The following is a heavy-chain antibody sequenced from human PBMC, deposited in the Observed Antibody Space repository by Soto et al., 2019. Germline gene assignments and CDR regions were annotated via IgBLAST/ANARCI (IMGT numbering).Heavy chain of an antibody. CDR1: GYSISSGYY. V-gene: IGHV4-38-2*01. CDR3: ARISTHKYDNSGYYSPTYYFDS. CDR2: VYHSGRS. D-gene: IGHD3-3*01. Sequence: PSETLSLTVAVSGYSISSGYYWCWMRQPPGQGLEWVGGVYHSGRSQYDPSLKTRVTISVETSENQFSLKLTSVTAADTDVYYCARISTHKYDNSGYYSPTYYFDSSSQGSLVTVPS. J-gene: IGHJ4*02.